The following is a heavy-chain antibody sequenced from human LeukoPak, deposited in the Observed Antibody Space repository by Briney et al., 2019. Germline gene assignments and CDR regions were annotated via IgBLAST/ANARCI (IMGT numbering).Heavy chain of an antibody. V-gene: IGHV3-33*01. CDR3: ARDIVVVPAASDAFDI. J-gene: IGHJ3*02. Sequence: GRSLRLSCAASGFTFSSYGMHWVRQAPGKGLEWVAVIWYDGGNKYYADSVKGRFTISRDNSKNTLYLQMNSLRAEDTAVYYCARDIVVVPAASDAFDIWGQGTMVTVSS. CDR2: IWYDGGNK. CDR1: GFTFSSYG. D-gene: IGHD2-2*01.